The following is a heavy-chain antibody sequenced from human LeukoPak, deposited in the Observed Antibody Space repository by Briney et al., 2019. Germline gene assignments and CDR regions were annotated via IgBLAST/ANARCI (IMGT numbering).Heavy chain of an antibody. Sequence: ASVKVSCKASGYTLSGYYIHWVRQAPGQGLEWLGWINPNSGETNYAQRFQGGVTLTRDTSISTFYTDVSRLRSDDTAVYFCARYNWNDVVSALDYWGQGTLVTVSS. CDR2: INPNSGET. D-gene: IGHD1-1*01. J-gene: IGHJ4*02. V-gene: IGHV1-2*02. CDR1: GYTLSGYY. CDR3: ARYNWNDVVSALDY.